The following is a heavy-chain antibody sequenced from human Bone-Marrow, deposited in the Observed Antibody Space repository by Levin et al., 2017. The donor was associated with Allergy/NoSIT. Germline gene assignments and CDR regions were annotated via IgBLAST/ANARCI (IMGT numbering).Heavy chain of an antibody. CDR3: ARWSTTGRGWFDP. Sequence: GGSLRLSFASSFFPFLPPSLFFFLPPPLKGLEWVSLVYSGGTKYYADSVKGRFTMSRDNSKNTLYLQMNSLRADDTAVYYCARWSTTGRGWFDPWGQGTLVTV. CDR2: VYSGGTK. D-gene: IGHD4-17*01. CDR1: FFPFLPPS. J-gene: IGHJ5*02. V-gene: IGHV3-53*01.